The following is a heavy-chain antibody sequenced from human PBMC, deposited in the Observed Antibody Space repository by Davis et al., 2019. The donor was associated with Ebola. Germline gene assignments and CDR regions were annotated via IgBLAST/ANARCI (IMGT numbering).Heavy chain of an antibody. D-gene: IGHD1-7*01. V-gene: IGHV3-23*01. Sequence: GESLKISCAGSGFTFSTYAMTWVRQAPGKGLEWVSRISGSGGDPHYADSVKGRFTISRDNSKNTLYLQMDSLRAEDSAVYYCARAWTYAYDYWGQGTLVTVSS. CDR3: ARAWTYAYDY. CDR2: ISGSGGDP. CDR1: GFTFSTYA. J-gene: IGHJ4*02.